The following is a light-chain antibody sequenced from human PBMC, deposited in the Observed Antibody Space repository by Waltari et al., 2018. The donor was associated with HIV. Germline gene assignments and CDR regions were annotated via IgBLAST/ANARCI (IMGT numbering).Light chain of an antibody. J-gene: IGLJ2*01. CDR2: ECS. CDR1: SSDVGGYNY. CDR3: SSYTNSSTVV. V-gene: IGLV2-14*03. Sequence: QSALTQPASVSGSPGQSITISCTGTSSDVGGYNYVSWYQLHPGKAPKLMIYECSNRPSGGSNPLSASKSGKTASLSSSGLQAEDTADYNCSSYTNSSTVVFGGGTKLAVL.